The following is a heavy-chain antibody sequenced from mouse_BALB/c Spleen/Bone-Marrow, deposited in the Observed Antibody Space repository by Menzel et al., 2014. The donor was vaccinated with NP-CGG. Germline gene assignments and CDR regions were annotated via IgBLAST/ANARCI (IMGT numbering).Heavy chain of an antibody. CDR2: INPGSGGA. D-gene: IGHD3-2*01. V-gene: IGHV1-54*01. Sequence: VHLVEPGAELVRPGTSVKVSCKASGYASTSYLIEWIKQRPGQGLEWIGVINPGSGGANYNEKFKGKATLTADKSSSTAYMQISSLTSDDSAVYFCAREWTARTPSYWGQGTALTVSS. CDR3: AREWTARTPSY. CDR1: GYASTSYL. J-gene: IGHJ2*01.